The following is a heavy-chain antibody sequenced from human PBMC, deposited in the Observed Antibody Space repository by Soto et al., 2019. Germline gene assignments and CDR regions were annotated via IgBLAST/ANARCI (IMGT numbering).Heavy chain of an antibody. CDR1: GYTFTSYA. V-gene: IGHV1-3*01. CDR2: INAGNGNT. D-gene: IGHD5-12*01. J-gene: IGHJ6*02. CDR3: ARDPLPGGYDYYYDGMDV. Sequence: ASVKVSCKASGYTFTSYAMHWVRQAPGQRLEWMGWINAGNGNTKYSQKFQGRVTITRDTSASTAYMELSSLRSEDTAVYYCARDPLPGGYDYYYDGMDVWGQGTTVTVSS.